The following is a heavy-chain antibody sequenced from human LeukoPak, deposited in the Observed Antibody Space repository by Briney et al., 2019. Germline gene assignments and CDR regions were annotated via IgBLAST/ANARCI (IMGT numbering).Heavy chain of an antibody. CDR2: IKQDGSEK. CDR1: GFTFSSYA. J-gene: IGHJ4*02. D-gene: IGHD6-19*01. Sequence: GGSLRLSCAASGFTFSSYAMSWVRQAPGKGLEWVANIKQDGSEKYYVDSVKGRFTISRDNAKNSLYLQMNSLRAEDTAVYYCAREMGIAVAGTEDYWGQGTLVTVSS. CDR3: AREMGIAVAGTEDY. V-gene: IGHV3-7*01.